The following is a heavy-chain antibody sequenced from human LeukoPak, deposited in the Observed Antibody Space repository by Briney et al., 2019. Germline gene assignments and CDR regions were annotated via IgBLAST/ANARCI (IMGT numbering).Heavy chain of an antibody. D-gene: IGHD3-9*01. CDR1: GFTFSRYA. Sequence: GSLRLSCAASGFTFSRYALSWVRPAPGKGLEWVSAISGSCGSTYYADSVKGRFTISRDNSKNTLYLQMNSLRAEDTAVYYCATHGLYYDILTGYYNYYFDYWGQGTLVTVSS. V-gene: IGHV3-23*01. J-gene: IGHJ4*02. CDR2: ISGSCGST. CDR3: ATHGLYYDILTGYYNYYFDY.